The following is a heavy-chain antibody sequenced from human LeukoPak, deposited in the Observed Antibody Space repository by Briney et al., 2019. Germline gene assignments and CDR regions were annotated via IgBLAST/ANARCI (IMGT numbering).Heavy chain of an antibody. Sequence: PSETLSLTCAVYGGSFSGYYWSWIRQPPGKGLEWIGEINHSGSTNYNPSLKSRVTISVDTSKNQFSLKLSSVTAADTAVYYCARGSVVGVVRGVIINYWGQGTLVTVSS. J-gene: IGHJ4*02. D-gene: IGHD3-10*01. CDR2: INHSGST. CDR1: GGSFSGYY. CDR3: ARGSVVGVVRGVIINY. V-gene: IGHV4-34*01.